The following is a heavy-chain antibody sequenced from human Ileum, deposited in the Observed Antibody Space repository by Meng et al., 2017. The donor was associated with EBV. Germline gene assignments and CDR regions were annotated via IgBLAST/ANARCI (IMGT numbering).Heavy chain of an antibody. J-gene: IGHJ4*02. D-gene: IGHD4-17*01. CDR1: GFTFSGYG. CDR3: AKVATGGYYFDS. V-gene: IGHV3-30*18. CDR2: VSYDGSRQ. Sequence: QATLVESGGGVVQTGRSLRLSCAASGFTFSGYGMHWVRQAPGKGLEWVAIVSYDGSRQDYTDSVKGRFTISRDNSKNTLYLQMNSLRADDTAIYYCAKVATGGYYFDSWGQGTLVTVSS.